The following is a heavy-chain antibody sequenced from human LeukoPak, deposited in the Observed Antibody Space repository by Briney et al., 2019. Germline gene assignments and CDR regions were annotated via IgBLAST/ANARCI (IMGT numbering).Heavy chain of an antibody. D-gene: IGHD1-26*01. CDR1: GYAFTTYY. CDR3: ARDSGSHSFDY. J-gene: IGHJ4*02. V-gene: IGHV1-46*01. CDR2: TNPSGGSP. Sequence: ASVKVSCKSSGYAFTTYYMHWVRQAPGQGLEWMGITNPSGGSPTYAQKFQGRVTMTRDTSTNTIYMELSSLRSEDTAVYYCARDSGSHSFDYWGQGTLVTVSS.